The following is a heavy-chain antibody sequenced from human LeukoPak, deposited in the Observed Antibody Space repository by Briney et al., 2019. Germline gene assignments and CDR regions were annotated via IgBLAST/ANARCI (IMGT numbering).Heavy chain of an antibody. Sequence: TSQTLSLTCTVSGGSISSGSYYWSWIRQPAGKGLEWIGRIYTSGSTNYNPSLKSRVTISVDTSKNQFSLKLSSVTAADTAVYYCARVRAYCSSTSCYGYYYMDVWGKGTTVTVSS. CDR3: ARVRAYCSSTSCYGYYYMDV. CDR2: IYTSGST. CDR1: GGSISSGSYY. V-gene: IGHV4-61*02. J-gene: IGHJ6*03. D-gene: IGHD2-2*01.